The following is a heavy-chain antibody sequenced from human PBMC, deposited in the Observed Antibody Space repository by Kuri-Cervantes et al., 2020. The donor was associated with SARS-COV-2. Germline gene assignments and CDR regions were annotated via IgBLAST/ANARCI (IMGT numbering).Heavy chain of an antibody. CDR3: AKDKIGDGKPIIY. CDR2: VSDTGS. D-gene: IGHD1-14*01. V-gene: IGHV4-59*01. J-gene: IGHJ4*02. CDR1: GDSMSGSY. Sequence: SETLSLTCIVSGDSMSGSYWTWMRKSPGRGLEWIGYVSDTGSRYNPSLGSRVTISVDTSKNQFSLRLTSVTAADTALYSFAKDKIGDGKPIIYWGRGILVTVSS.